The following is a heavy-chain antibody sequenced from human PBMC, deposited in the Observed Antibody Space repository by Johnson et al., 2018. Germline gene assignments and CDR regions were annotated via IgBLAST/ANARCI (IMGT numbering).Heavy chain of an antibody. CDR1: GFTFDTYA. CDR2: VSGGGGTT. J-gene: IGHJ4*02. V-gene: IGHV3-23*01. D-gene: IGHD1-26*01. CDR3: AKVLGLAGYDY. Sequence: VQLQESGGGLVQPGGSLRLSCRASGFTFDTYAIAWVRQAPGKGLEWVSTVSGGGGTTHYADSGKGRFRISRDNFENTVSLQMNSLRTDDTALYDCAKVLGLAGYDYWGQATLVTFSS.